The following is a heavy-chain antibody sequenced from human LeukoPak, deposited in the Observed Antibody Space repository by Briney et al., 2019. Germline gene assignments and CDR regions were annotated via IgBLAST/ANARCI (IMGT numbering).Heavy chain of an antibody. V-gene: IGHV1-69*13. J-gene: IGHJ4*02. Sequence: ASVKVSCKASGGTFSSYAISWVRQAPGQGLEWMGGIIPIFGTANYAQKFQGRVTIAADESTSTAYMELRSLRSDDTAVYYCARDRQLQWFGEFNIDFDYWGQGTLVTVSS. CDR2: IIPIFGTA. D-gene: IGHD3-10*01. CDR1: GGTFSSYA. CDR3: ARDRQLQWFGEFNIDFDY.